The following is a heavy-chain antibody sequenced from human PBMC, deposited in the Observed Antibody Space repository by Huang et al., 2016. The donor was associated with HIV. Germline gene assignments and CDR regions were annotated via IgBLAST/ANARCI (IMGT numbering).Heavy chain of an antibody. Sequence: EVHLVESGVALLRPGGSFRLPCAPLGFLLVKAGWTGVRQGPGKGLEWVGRMKSKIDGGTTAYAAPVKGRFTISRDDSKNTLYLQMNNLKTEDTAVYYCTTIGADSSGFVHWIFPAGWIDYFDYWGQGTLVTVSS. CDR1: GFLLVKAG. D-gene: IGHD3-22*01. V-gene: IGHV3-15*02. J-gene: IGHJ4*02. CDR3: TTIGADSSGFVHWIFPAGWIDYFDY. CDR2: MKSKIDGGTT.